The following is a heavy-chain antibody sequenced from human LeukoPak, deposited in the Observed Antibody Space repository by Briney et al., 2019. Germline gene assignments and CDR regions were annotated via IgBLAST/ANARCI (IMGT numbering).Heavy chain of an antibody. CDR1: GFIFSDYY. D-gene: IGHD6-19*01. CDR3: ARGDGWSFDY. V-gene: IGHV3-72*01. CDR2: TRNKVHNYMT. Sequence: GGPLRLSCAASGFIFSDYYMDWVRQAPGKGLEWLGRTRNKVHNYMTEYAASVKGRFTISRDDSQKSLFLQVNRLKTDDTAVYYCARGDGWSFDYWGQGTLVTVSS. J-gene: IGHJ4*02.